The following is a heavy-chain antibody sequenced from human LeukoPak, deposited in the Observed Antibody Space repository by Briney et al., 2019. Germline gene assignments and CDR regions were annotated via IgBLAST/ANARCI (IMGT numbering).Heavy chain of an antibody. J-gene: IGHJ3*02. CDR3: ARGNLGFDI. CDR2: ISSSNSYI. D-gene: IGHD5-24*01. Sequence: PGGSLRLSCAASGFTLSSFEMNWVRQAPGKGLEWVSSISSSNSYIYYADSVKGRFTISRDNAKNSLYLQMNSLRAEDTAVYYCARGNLGFDIWGQGTMVTVSS. CDR1: GFTLSSFE. V-gene: IGHV3-21*01.